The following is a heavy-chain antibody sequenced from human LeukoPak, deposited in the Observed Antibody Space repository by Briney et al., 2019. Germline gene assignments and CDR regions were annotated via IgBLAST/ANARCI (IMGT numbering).Heavy chain of an antibody. CDR2: ISSSGATM. J-gene: IGHJ6*02. CDR1: GFTFSDYS. CDR3: TRGDYYLSVGGHRRGMDV. V-gene: IGHV3-11*04. Sequence: GGSLRLSCAASGFTFSDYSMNWIRQAPGKGLEWVSYISSSGATMYYADSVKGRFTISRDNAKNSLYLQMNSLRAEDTAVYYCTRGDYYLSVGGHRRGMDVWGQGTTVTVSS. D-gene: IGHD3-10*01.